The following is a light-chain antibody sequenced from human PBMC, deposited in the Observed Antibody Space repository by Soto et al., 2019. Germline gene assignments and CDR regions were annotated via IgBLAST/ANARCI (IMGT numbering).Light chain of an antibody. Sequence: DSRWPQPLPSLPPSIGARSTTLARANQDICTYLAWYQQKPGKAPQLLISAASTLQSGVPSRFSGGASGTDFSLTINSLQADDFATYYCQQYYSYPRTFGQGTKVDIK. J-gene: IGKJ1*01. CDR3: QQYYSYPRT. CDR2: AAS. V-gene: IGKV1-9*01. CDR1: QDICTY.